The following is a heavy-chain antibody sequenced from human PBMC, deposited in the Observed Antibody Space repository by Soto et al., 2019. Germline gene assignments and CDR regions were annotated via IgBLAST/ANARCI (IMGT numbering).Heavy chain of an antibody. D-gene: IGHD5-18*01. CDR3: SCGDTSMVTH. V-gene: IGHV3-48*03. Sequence: PGGSLRLSCAASGFTFSSYEMNWVRQAPGKGLEWVSYISSSGSTIYYADSVKGRFTISRDNAKNSLYLQMNSLRAEDTAVYYCSCGDTSMVTHWGERTLFPVSS. CDR2: ISSSGSTI. CDR1: GFTFSSYE. J-gene: IGHJ4*02.